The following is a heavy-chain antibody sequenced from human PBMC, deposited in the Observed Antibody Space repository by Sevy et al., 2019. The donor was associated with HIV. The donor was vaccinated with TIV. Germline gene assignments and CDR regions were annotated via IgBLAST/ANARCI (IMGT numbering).Heavy chain of an antibody. CDR3: ARGSFCSSASCYSGGYHY. CDR2: IKQDGSER. D-gene: IGHD2-2*01. Sequence: GRSLRLSCAASGFTFSSYWLNWVRQAPGKGLEWVANIKQDGSERYYVDSVKGRFTISRDNAKNSLSLQMNSLRAEDTAVYYCARGSFCSSASCYSGGYHYWGQGTLVTVSS. CDR1: GFTFSSYW. J-gene: IGHJ4*02. V-gene: IGHV3-7*01.